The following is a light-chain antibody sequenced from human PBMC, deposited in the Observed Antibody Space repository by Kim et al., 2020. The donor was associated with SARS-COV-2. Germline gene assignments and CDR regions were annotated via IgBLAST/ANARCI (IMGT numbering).Light chain of an antibody. V-gene: IGLV3-19*01. CDR2: GKN. J-gene: IGLJ2*01. Sequence: ALGQTVRITGQGDSLRSYYATWYKQKPGQAPILVIYGKNTRPSGIPDRFSGSSSGDTASLTITGTQAGDEADYYCNSRDSNDNVVFGGGTKLTVL. CDR1: SLRSYY. CDR3: NSRDSNDNVV.